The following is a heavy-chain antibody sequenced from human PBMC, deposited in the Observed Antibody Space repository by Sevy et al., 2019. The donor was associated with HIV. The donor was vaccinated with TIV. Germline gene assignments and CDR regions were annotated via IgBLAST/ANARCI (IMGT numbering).Heavy chain of an antibody. J-gene: IGHJ5*02. CDR3: ARQMDNWFDP. CDR2: INPSSGGT. CDR1: GYTFTYYY. V-gene: IGHV1-2*02. Sequence: ASVKVSCETSGYTFTYYYIHWVRQAPGQGLEGMGWINPSSGGTQYAQKFQGRVSVTSDTSRRTSYMELRRLRSDDTGLYYCARQMDNWFDPWGQGTLVTVSS.